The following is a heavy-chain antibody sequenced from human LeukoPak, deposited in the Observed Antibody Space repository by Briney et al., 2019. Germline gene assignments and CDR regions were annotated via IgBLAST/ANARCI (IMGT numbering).Heavy chain of an antibody. Sequence: GGSLRLSCAASGFTFSTYSMNWVRQAPGKGLEWVAIIKKDGSEKYYVDSMKGRFTISRDNAKNSLFLQMNSLRAEDTAIYYCTTDTWYSAGHWGQGTLVTVSS. V-gene: IGHV3-7*03. CDR3: TTDTWYSAGH. D-gene: IGHD2-15*01. CDR1: GFTFSTYS. J-gene: IGHJ4*02. CDR2: IKKDGSEK.